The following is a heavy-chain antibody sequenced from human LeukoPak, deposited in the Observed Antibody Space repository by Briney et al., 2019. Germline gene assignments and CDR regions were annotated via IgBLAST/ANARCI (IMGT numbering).Heavy chain of an antibody. Sequence: SETLSLTCTVSGGSTSSGDYYWSWIRQPPGKGLEWIGYIYYSGSTYYNPSLKSRVTISVDTSKNQFSLKLSSVTAADTAVYYCARAPILQLTPDYWGQGTLVTVSS. D-gene: IGHD6-13*01. CDR2: IYYSGST. CDR1: GGSTSSGDYY. V-gene: IGHV4-30-4*01. CDR3: ARAPILQLTPDY. J-gene: IGHJ4*02.